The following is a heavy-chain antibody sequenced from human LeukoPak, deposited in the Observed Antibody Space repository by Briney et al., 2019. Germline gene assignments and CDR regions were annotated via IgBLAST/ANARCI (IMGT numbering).Heavy chain of an antibody. CDR1: GFTFDDYA. Sequence: PGGSLRLSCAASGFTFDDYAMHWVRQAPGKGLEWVSGISWNSGSISYADSVKGRFTISRDNAKNSLYLQMNSLRAEDTALYYCAKAMTYDSSGYYDYWGQGTLVTVSS. CDR2: ISWNSGSI. D-gene: IGHD3-22*01. J-gene: IGHJ4*02. CDR3: AKAMTYDSSGYYDY. V-gene: IGHV3-9*01.